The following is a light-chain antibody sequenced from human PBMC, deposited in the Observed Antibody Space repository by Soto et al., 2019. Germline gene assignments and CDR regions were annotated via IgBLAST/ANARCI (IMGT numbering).Light chain of an antibody. V-gene: IGKV1-9*01. CDR1: QGISSY. Sequence: DLQLTQSPSFLSASVGDRVTITCRASQGISSYLAWYQQKPGKAPKLLIYAASTLQSGVPSTFSGSRSGTDFTLTIRSLQPEDFATYYCQQLNSYPLFGPGTKVDIK. CDR2: AAS. CDR3: QQLNSYPL. J-gene: IGKJ3*01.